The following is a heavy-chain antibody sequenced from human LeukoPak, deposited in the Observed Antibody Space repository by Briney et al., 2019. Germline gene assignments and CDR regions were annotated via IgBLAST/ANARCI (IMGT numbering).Heavy chain of an antibody. CDR1: GFTFSSYA. D-gene: IGHD3-3*01. J-gene: IGHJ4*02. V-gene: IGHV3-23*01. CDR3: AKGSGDFWSGYYAY. CDR2: ISGSGGST. Sequence: GGSLRLSCAASGFTFSSYAMSWVRQAPGKGLEWVSAISGSGGSTYYADSVKGRFTISRDNSKNTLYLQMYSLRAEDTAVYYCAKGSGDFWSGYYAYWGQGTLVTVSS.